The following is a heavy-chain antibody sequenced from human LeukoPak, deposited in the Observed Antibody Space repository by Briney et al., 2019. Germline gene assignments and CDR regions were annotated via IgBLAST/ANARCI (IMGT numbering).Heavy chain of an antibody. Sequence: GGSLRLSCAASGFTFSSYEMNWVRQAPGKGLEWVAFIRYDGSNKYYADSVKGRFTISRDNSKNTLYLQMNSLRAEDTAVYYCAKTSHGSGSYYDYYYYYYMDVWGKGTTVTISS. J-gene: IGHJ6*03. CDR3: AKTSHGSGSYYDYYYYYYMDV. CDR2: IRYDGSNK. V-gene: IGHV3-30*02. D-gene: IGHD3-10*01. CDR1: GFTFSSYE.